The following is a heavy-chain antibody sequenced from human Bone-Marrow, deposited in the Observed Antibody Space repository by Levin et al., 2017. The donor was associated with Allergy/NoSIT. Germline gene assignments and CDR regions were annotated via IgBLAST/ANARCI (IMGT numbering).Heavy chain of an antibody. D-gene: IGHD2-2*01. CDR1: GGSISSYY. J-gene: IGHJ6*03. Sequence: SQTLSLTCTVSGGSISSYYWSWIRQPPGKGLEWIGYIYYSGSTNYNPSLKSRVTISVDTSKNQFSLKLSSVTAADTAVYYCARGVVVVPAAMRVGLEGERYYYYYYMDVWGKGTTVTVSS. CDR3: ARGVVVVPAAMRVGLEGERYYYYYYMDV. CDR2: IYYSGST. V-gene: IGHV4-59*01.